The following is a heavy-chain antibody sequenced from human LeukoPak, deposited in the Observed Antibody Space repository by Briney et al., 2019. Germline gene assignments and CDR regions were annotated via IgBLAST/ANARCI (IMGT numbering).Heavy chain of an antibody. CDR3: ARSSMYYADAFDI. CDR1: GGSISSSSYY. V-gene: IGHV4-61*05. J-gene: IGHJ3*02. D-gene: IGHD2-8*01. CDR2: IFYSGST. Sequence: PSETLSLTCTVSGGSISSSSYYWSWIRQPPGKGLEWIGYIFYSGSTNYNPSLKSRVTISVDTSKNQFSLKLSSVTAADTAVYYCARSSMYYADAFDIWGQGTMVTVSS.